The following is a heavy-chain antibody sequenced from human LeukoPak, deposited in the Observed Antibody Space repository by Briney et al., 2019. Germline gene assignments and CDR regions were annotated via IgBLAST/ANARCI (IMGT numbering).Heavy chain of an antibody. CDR1: GASISSGDCS. D-gene: IGHD6-13*01. V-gene: IGHV4-61*08. CDR3: ARDSSSWYFGYFDY. J-gene: IGHJ4*02. Sequence: SETLSLTCTVSGASISSGDCSWSWIRQPPGKGLEWIGYIYYSGSTNYNPSLKSRVTISVDTSKNQFSLKLSSVTAADTAVYYCARDSSSWYFGYFDYWGQGTLVTVSS. CDR2: IYYSGST.